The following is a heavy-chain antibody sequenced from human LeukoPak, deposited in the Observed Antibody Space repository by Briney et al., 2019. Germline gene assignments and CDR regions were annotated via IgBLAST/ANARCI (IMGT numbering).Heavy chain of an antibody. CDR3: ARDPDYCSGGSCSHGAFDI. J-gene: IGHJ3*02. CDR2: ISSSSSYI. CDR1: GFTFSSYS. D-gene: IGHD2-15*01. Sequence: GGFLRLSCAASGFTFSSYSMNWVRQAPGKGLEWVSSISSSSSYIYYADSVKGRFTISRDNAKNSLYLQMNSLRAEDTAVYYCARDPDYCSGGSCSHGAFDIWGQGTMVTVSS. V-gene: IGHV3-21*01.